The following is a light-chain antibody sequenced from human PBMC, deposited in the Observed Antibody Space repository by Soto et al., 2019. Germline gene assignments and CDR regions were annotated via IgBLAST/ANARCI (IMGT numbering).Light chain of an antibody. CDR3: LQYSTWPPLYT. CDR2: DAS. CDR1: QSGSSY. V-gene: IGKV3-15*01. J-gene: IGKJ2*01. Sequence: EIVMTQSPATLSVSLGERVTLSCRASQSGSSYLAWYQQKPGQAPRLLISDASTRATDIPDRFSGSGSGTAFTLTISSLQSTDLAVYYCLQYSTWPPLYTFGQGTKLEIK.